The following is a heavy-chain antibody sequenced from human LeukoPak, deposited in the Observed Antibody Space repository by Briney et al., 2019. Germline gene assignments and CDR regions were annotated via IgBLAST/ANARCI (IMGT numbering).Heavy chain of an antibody. CDR1: GGSISSGDYY. CDR2: IYYTGST. J-gene: IGHJ4*02. Sequence: SQTLSLTCSVSGGSISSGDYYWSWIRQPPGKGLEWIRYIYYTGSTYYNPSLKSRVTISVDTSKNQFSLKLSSVTAADTAVYYCAREEGYSYGHFDYWGQGTLVTVSS. D-gene: IGHD5-18*01. V-gene: IGHV4-30-4*01. CDR3: AREEGYSYGHFDY.